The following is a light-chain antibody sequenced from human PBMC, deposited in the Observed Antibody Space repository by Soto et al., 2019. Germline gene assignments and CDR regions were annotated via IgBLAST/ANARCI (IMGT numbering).Light chain of an antibody. J-gene: IGKJ1*01. V-gene: IGKV1-5*01. Sequence: DIQMTQSPSSLSASVGERVNVTCRASQTISRYVNWYQQKPGKAPTLLIYDASSLESGVPSRFSGSGSGTEFTLTISSLQPDDFASYYCQQYNSRRTFGQATKVDIK. CDR1: QTISRY. CDR2: DAS. CDR3: QQYNSRRT.